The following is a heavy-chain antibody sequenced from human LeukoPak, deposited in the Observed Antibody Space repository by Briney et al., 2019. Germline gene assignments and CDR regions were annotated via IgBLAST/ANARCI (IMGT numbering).Heavy chain of an antibody. CDR2: IYYSGST. V-gene: IGHV4-59*08. CDR3: ARAVVPAAKYNWFDP. J-gene: IGHJ5*02. Sequence: SETLSLTCTVSGGSISSYYWSWIRQPPGKGLEGIGYIYYSGSTNYNPSLKSRVTISVDTSKNQFSLKLSSVTAADTAVYYCARAVVPAAKYNWFDPWGQGTLVTVSS. CDR1: GGSISSYY. D-gene: IGHD2-2*01.